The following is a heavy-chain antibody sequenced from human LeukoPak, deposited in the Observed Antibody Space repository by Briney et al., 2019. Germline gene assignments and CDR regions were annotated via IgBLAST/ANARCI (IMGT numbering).Heavy chain of an antibody. J-gene: IGHJ3*02. CDR2: INPYSGGT. Sequence: GASVKVSCKASGYTFSDYYLHWLRQAPGQGLEWMGWINPYSGGTNYAQKFQGRVTMTRDKSISTAYLQWSSLKASDTAMYYCARHYDSSGYYSGFGAFDIWGQGTMVTVSS. CDR1: GYTFSDYY. CDR3: ARHYDSSGYYSGFGAFDI. D-gene: IGHD3-22*01. V-gene: IGHV1-2*02.